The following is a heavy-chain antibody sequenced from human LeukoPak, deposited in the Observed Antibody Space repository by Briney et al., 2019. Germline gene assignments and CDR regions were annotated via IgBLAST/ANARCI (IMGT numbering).Heavy chain of an antibody. CDR3: ARAPYYGSGYYYYYYMDV. V-gene: IGHV4-4*07. J-gene: IGHJ6*03. CDR1: GGSISSYY. CDR2: IYTSGSS. Sequence: SETLSLTCTVSGGSISSYYWSWIRQPAGKGLEWIGRIYTSGSSNYNPDLKSRVTTSVDTSTNQFSLKLSSVTAADTAVYYCARAPYYGSGYYYYYYMDVWGKGTTVTVSS. D-gene: IGHD3-10*01.